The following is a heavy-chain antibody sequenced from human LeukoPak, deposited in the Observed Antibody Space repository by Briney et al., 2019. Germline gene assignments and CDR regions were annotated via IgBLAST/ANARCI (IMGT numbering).Heavy chain of an antibody. CDR1: GFTFSNYA. V-gene: IGHV3-23*01. CDR2: ITGSGVGT. D-gene: IGHD3-22*01. CDR3: AKNLPPTYYYDSSGYSVVDY. Sequence: GGSLRLSCAASGFTFSNYAMTWVRQAPGKGLEWVSGITGSGVGTHYADSVKGRFTISRDNSKNTLYLQMNSLRAEDTAVYYCAKNLPPTYYYDSSGYSVVDYWGQGTLVTVSS. J-gene: IGHJ4*02.